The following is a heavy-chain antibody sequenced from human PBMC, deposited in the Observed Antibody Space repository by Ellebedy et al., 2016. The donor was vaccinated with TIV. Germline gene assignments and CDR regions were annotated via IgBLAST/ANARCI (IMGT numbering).Heavy chain of an antibody. J-gene: IGHJ4*02. V-gene: IGHV4-34*01. Sequence: SETLSLTCAVYGRSFSGYYWSWIRQPPGKGLEWIGEITQSGRTNYNPSLKGRVTISVDTSKNQFSLRLSSVTAADTALYYCAEGRSGWYYFDYWGRGTPVTVSS. CDR1: GRSFSGYY. CDR3: AEGRSGWYYFDY. CDR2: ITQSGRT. D-gene: IGHD6-19*01.